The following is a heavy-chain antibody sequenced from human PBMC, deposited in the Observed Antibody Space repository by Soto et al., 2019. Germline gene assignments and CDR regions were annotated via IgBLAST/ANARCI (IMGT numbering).Heavy chain of an antibody. CDR1: GFVSNDYD. CDR2: ISYDGTKK. CDR3: SRGIKGGLDA. V-gene: IGHV3-30*03. D-gene: IGHD2-21*01. J-gene: IGHJ1*01. Sequence: QVQLAESXXXXXXXXXXXRLSCATSGFVSNDYDIHWVRQAPGKGLAWLASISYDGTKKYYAESVKGRFTISRDNSKNTPALQLNSLGAEDKAVYYCSRGIKGGLDAWGPGTLVTVSS.